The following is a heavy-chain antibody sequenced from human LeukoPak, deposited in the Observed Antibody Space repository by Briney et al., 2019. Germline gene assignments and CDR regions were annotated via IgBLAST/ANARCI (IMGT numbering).Heavy chain of an antibody. CDR3: ATVGPIDDYGGNSVDY. Sequence: GASVKVSCKASGYTFTSYYMHWVRQAPGQGLEWMGIINPSGGSTSYAQKFQGRVTMTRDMSTSTAYMELSSLRSEDTAVYYCATVGPIDDYGGNSVDYWGQGTLVTVSS. V-gene: IGHV1-46*01. CDR1: GYTFTSYY. CDR2: INPSGGST. J-gene: IGHJ4*02. D-gene: IGHD4-23*01.